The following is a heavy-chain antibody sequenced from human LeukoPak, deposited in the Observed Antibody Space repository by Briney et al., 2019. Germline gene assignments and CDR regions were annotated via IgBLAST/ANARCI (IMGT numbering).Heavy chain of an antibody. D-gene: IGHD3-10*01. V-gene: IGHV4-34*01. CDR3: ARGGYYGSGSYYGDAFDI. J-gene: IGHJ3*02. CDR1: GGSFSGYY. CDR2: INHSGST. Sequence: PSETLSLTCAVYGGSFSGYYWSWIRQPPGKGLEWIGEINHSGSTNYNPSLKSRVTISVDTSKNQFSLKLSSVTGADTAVYYCARGGYYGSGSYYGDAFDIWGQGTMVTVSS.